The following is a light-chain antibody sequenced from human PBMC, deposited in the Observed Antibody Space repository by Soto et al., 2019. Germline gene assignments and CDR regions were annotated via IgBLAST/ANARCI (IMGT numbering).Light chain of an antibody. V-gene: IGKV1-5*01. Sequence: DIQMSQSPSTLSASVGERVTITCRASQSISSWLAWYQQKPGKAPKLLIYDASSLESGVPSRFSGSGSGTEFTLTISSLHPDDFATYYRQQYNTYAVTFGHGTKVDIK. J-gene: IGKJ1*01. CDR2: DAS. CDR3: QQYNTYAVT. CDR1: QSISSW.